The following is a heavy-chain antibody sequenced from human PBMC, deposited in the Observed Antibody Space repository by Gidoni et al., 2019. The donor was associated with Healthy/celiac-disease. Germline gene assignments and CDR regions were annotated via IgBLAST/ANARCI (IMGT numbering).Heavy chain of an antibody. CDR2: ISYDGSNK. D-gene: IGHD3-3*01. CDR3: AKVRREWLSLAEYFQH. J-gene: IGHJ1*01. Sequence: QVQLVESGGGVVQPGRSLRLSCAASGFTFLSSGIHWVRQAPGKGLEWVAVISYDGSNKYYADSVKGRFNISRDNSKNTLYLQMNSLRAEDTAVYYCAKVRREWLSLAEYFQHWGQGTLVTVSS. V-gene: IGHV3-30*18. CDR1: GFTFLSSG.